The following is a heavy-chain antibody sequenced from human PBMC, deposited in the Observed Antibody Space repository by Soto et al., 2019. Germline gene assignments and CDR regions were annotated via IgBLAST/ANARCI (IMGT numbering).Heavy chain of an antibody. Sequence: GGSLRLSCAASGFTFSSYSMNWVRQAPGKGLEWVSSISSSSSYIYYADSVKGRFTISRDNAKNALYLQMNSLSAEDTAVYYCAIEIELRVMVSRVVPAAPAGHFDYWGQGTLVTVSS. J-gene: IGHJ4*02. V-gene: IGHV3-21*01. CDR1: GFTFSSYS. CDR2: ISSSSSYI. CDR3: AIEIELRVMVSRVVPAAPAGHFDY. D-gene: IGHD2-2*01.